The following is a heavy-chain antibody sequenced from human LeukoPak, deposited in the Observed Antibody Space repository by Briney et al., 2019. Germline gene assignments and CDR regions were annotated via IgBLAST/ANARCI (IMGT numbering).Heavy chain of an antibody. D-gene: IGHD5-24*01. CDR1: GYTFTSYY. CDR3: ARDQQTLDGYKTGRDY. Sequence: VASVKVFCKASGYTFTSYYMHWVRQAPGKGLEWMGVINPSGGRTSYAQKFQGRGTMTRDTSTSTVYMELSSLRSEDTAVYYCARDQQTLDGYKTGRDYWGQGTLVTVSS. V-gene: IGHV1-46*01. J-gene: IGHJ4*02. CDR2: INPSGGRT.